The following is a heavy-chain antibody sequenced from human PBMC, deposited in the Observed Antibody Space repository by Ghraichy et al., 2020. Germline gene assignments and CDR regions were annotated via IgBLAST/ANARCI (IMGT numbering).Heavy chain of an antibody. D-gene: IGHD2-15*01. J-gene: IGHJ4*02. CDR1: GFLFNRLG. CDR3: ARQDFGSGAHEGLDY. Sequence: GGSLRLSCAASGFLFNRLGLHWVRQAPGKGLEWVASVSFDGRNQFYRDSVKDRFTVSRDIAKNTVDLQMDRLRADDTAVYYCARQDFGSGAHEGLDYWGQGILVTVSS. CDR2: VSFDGRNQ. V-gene: IGHV3-30*03.